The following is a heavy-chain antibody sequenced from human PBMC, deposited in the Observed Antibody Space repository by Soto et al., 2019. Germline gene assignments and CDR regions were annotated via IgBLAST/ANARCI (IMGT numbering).Heavy chain of an antibody. J-gene: IGHJ4*02. CDR1: GYTFTSYA. Sequence: ASVKVSCKASGYTFTSYAMHWVRQAPGQRLEWMGWINAYNGNTKYAQKFQGRVTITTDTSTSTAYMELRSLRSDDTAVYYCARWGELDSFDYWGQGTLVTVSS. D-gene: IGHD1-26*01. V-gene: IGHV1-3*01. CDR3: ARWGELDSFDY. CDR2: INAYNGNT.